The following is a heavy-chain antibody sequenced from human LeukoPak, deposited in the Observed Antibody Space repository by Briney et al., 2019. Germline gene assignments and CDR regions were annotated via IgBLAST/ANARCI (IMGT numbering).Heavy chain of an antibody. J-gene: IGHJ3*01. D-gene: IGHD7-27*01. Sequence: PSETLSLTCTVSGGSISSYYWSWIRQPPGKGLEWIGYIYYSGSTNYNPSLKSRVTISVDTSKNQFSLKLSSVTAADTAVYYCARRSPNWGLRTWGQGTMVTVSS. CDR3: ARRSPNWGLRT. CDR1: GGSISSYY. V-gene: IGHV4-59*08. CDR2: IYYSGST.